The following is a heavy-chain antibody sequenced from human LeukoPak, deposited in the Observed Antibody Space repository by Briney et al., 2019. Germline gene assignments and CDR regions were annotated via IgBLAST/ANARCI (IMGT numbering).Heavy chain of an antibody. CDR3: ARAVVVDWYFDL. CDR2: IYYSGST. J-gene: IGHJ2*01. D-gene: IGHD2-21*01. V-gene: IGHV4-59*08. CDR1: GGSISSYY. Sequence: PSETLSLTCTVSGGSISSYYWSWIRQPPGKGLEWIGYIYYSGSTNYNPSLKSRVTISVDTSKNQFSLKLSSVTAADTAVYYCARAVVVDWYFDLWGRGTLVTVSS.